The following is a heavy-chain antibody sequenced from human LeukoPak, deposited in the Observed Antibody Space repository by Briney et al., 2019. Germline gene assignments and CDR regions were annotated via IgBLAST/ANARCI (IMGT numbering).Heavy chain of an antibody. J-gene: IGHJ4*02. CDR2: ISYSRST. CDR3: ARGERPGCDY. D-gene: IGHD6-6*01. CDR1: GGSITSYY. Sequence: SETLSLTCTVSGGSITSYYWSWVRQPPVKGLEWIGYISYSRSTNYNPSLKSRATMSLDTSKNQFSLNLNSVTAADTAVYYCARGERPGCDYWGQGTLVTVSS. V-gene: IGHV4-59*01.